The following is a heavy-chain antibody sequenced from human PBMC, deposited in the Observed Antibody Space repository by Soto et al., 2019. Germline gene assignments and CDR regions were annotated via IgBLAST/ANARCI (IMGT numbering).Heavy chain of an antibody. D-gene: IGHD2-15*01. V-gene: IGHV3-30*18. Sequence: GGSLRLSCAASGFTFSSYGMHWVRQAPGKGLEWVAVISYDGSNKYYADSVKGRFTISRDNSKNTLYLQMNSLRAEDTAVYYCAKDGGYCSGGSCYNNWFDPWGQGTLVTVSS. CDR2: ISYDGSNK. CDR3: AKDGGYCSGGSCYNNWFDP. J-gene: IGHJ5*02. CDR1: GFTFSSYG.